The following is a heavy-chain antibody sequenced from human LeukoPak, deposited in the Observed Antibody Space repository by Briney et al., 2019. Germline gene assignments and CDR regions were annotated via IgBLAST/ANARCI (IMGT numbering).Heavy chain of an antibody. CDR1: GYTFTSYD. J-gene: IGHJ4*02. CDR2: MNPNSGNT. CDR3: ARGRFRWELEIRDFDY. D-gene: IGHD1-26*01. Sequence: ASAKVSCKASGYTFTSYDINWVRQATGQGLEWMGWMNPNSGNTGYAQKFQGRVTMTRDTSISTAYMELSSLRSEDTAVYYCARGRFRWELEIRDFDYWGQGTLVTVSS. V-gene: IGHV1-8*01.